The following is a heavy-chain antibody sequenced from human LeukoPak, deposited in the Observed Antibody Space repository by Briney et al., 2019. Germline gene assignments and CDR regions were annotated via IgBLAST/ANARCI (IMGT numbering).Heavy chain of an antibody. Sequence: ASVKVSCKASGYTFTSYYMHWVRQAPGQGLEWMGLINPTGGSTGYAQKFQGRVTMTRDMSTSTVYMELSSLRSEDTAVYYCARGSSKDDTSGYYYVDGSDGPDYWGQGTLVTVSS. CDR3: ARGSSKDDTSGYYYVDGSDGPDY. J-gene: IGHJ4*02. CDR1: GYTFTSYY. V-gene: IGHV1-46*01. D-gene: IGHD3-22*01. CDR2: INPTGGST.